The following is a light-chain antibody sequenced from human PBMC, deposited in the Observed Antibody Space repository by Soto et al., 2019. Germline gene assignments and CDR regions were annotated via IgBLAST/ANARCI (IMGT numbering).Light chain of an antibody. J-gene: IGKJ1*01. CDR2: AAY. V-gene: IGKV1-39*01. CDR3: QQSYDMPWT. Sequence: DIQMTPSPSSVSESVGERVNITCRASQSISTYLTWYQQKPGKAPKLLIYAAYTLQSGVPSRFSGSGSGTDFTLTISSLQPEDFAAYYCQQSYDMPWTFGQGTKVDIK. CDR1: QSISTY.